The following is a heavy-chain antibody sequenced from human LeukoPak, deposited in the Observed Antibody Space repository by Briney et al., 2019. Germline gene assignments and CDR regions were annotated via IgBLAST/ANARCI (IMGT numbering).Heavy chain of an antibody. CDR1: GFTFSIYG. V-gene: IGHV3-30*02. J-gene: IGHJ4*02. D-gene: IGHD4-17*01. CDR3: AKTDFGDYTVGN. Sequence: GGSLRLSCAASGFTFSIYGMSWVRQAPGKGLEWVAFIRYDGSKKYYADSVRGRFTISRDNSKNTVYLQMNSLRIEDTAVYYCAKTDFGDYTVGNWGQGTLATVSS. CDR2: IRYDGSKK.